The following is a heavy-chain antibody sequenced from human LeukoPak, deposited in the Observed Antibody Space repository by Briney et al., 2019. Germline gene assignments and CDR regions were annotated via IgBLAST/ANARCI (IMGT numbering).Heavy chain of an antibody. CDR2: ISSSGSTI. V-gene: IGHV3-11*04. CDR1: GFTFSDYY. Sequence: GGSLRLSCAASGFTFSDYYMSWVRQAPGKGLEWVSYISSSGSTIYYADSVKGRFTISRDNAKNSLYLQMNSLRDEDTAVYYCARESRMVYANAFDIWGQGTMVTVSS. CDR3: ARESRMVYANAFDI. D-gene: IGHD2-8*01. J-gene: IGHJ3*02.